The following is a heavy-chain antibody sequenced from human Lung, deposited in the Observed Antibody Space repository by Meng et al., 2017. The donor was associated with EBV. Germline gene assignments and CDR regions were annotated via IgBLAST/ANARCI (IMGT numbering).Heavy chain of an antibody. CDR2: IIPIFGTA. CDR1: GGTFSSYA. J-gene: IGHJ4*02. CDR3: ARDFDGYNLDY. Sequence: QVQPGESGAEVKKPGSAGEVSCKASGGTFSSYAISWVRQAPGQGLEWMGGIIPIFGTANYAQKFQGRVTITADESTSTAYMELSSLRSEDTAVYYCARDFDGYNLDYWGQGTLVTVSS. D-gene: IGHD5-24*01. V-gene: IGHV1-69*01.